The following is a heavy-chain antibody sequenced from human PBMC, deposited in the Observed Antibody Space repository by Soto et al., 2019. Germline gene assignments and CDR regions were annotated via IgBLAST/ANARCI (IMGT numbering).Heavy chain of an antibody. Sequence: QVQLVESGGGVVQPGRSLRLSCAASGFTFSSYAMHWVRQAPGKGLEWVAVISYDGSNKYYADSVKGRFTISRDNSKNTLYLQMNSLRAEDTAVYYCARSPYCSGGSCSKHYYGMDVWGQGTTVTVSS. CDR1: GFTFSSYA. D-gene: IGHD2-15*01. V-gene: IGHV3-30-3*01. CDR3: ARSPYCSGGSCSKHYYGMDV. J-gene: IGHJ6*02. CDR2: ISYDGSNK.